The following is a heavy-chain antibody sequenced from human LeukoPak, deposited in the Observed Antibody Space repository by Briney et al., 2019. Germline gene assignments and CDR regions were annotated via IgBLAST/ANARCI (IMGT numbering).Heavy chain of an antibody. Sequence: GGSLRLSCAASGFSFSNYPMSWVRQAPGKGLEWVSAITTGGGTYYAGSVKGRFTISRDNSKNTLYLQMNSLRVEDTAVYYCAKEDSSDHTTGFGPWGQGTLVTVSS. CDR2: ITTGGGT. CDR1: GFSFSNYP. CDR3: AKEDSSDHTTGFGP. V-gene: IGHV3-23*01. D-gene: IGHD1-1*01. J-gene: IGHJ5*02.